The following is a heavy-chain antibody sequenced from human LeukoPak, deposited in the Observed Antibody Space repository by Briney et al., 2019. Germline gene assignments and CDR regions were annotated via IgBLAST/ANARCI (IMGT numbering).Heavy chain of an antibody. Sequence: SETLSLTCAVYGGSFSGYYWSWIRQPPGKGLEWIGEINHSGSTNYNPSLKSRVTISVDTSKSQFSLKLSSVTAADTAVYYCARGRKDSGSYFFSDLHKRNWFDPWGQGTLVTVSS. CDR1: GGSFSGYY. V-gene: IGHV4-34*01. CDR3: ARGRKDSGSYFFSDLHKRNWFDP. J-gene: IGHJ5*02. D-gene: IGHD1-26*01. CDR2: INHSGST.